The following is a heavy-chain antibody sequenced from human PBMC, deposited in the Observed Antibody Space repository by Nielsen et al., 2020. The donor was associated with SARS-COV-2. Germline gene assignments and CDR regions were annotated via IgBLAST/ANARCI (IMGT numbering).Heavy chain of an antibody. D-gene: IGHD2-15*01. Sequence: SLKISCAASGFTFDDYAMHWVRQAPGKGLEWVSGISWNSGSIGYADSVKGRFTISRDNAKNSLYLQMNSLRAEDTAVYYCARDHGYCSGGSCYRHYSYGMDVWGQGTPVTVSS. CDR2: ISWNSGSI. CDR3: ARDHGYCSGGSCYRHYSYGMDV. J-gene: IGHJ6*02. CDR1: GFTFDDYA. V-gene: IGHV3-9*01.